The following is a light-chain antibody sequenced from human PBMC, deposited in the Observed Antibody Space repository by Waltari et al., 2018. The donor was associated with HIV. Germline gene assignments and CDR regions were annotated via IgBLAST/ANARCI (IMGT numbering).Light chain of an antibody. CDR1: PPNIRGNS. V-gene: IGLV1-44*01. CDR2: NNH. Sequence: SLLTPPPSVSGAPGQRVNLSCSGGPPNIRGNSVNWYRQLPGTAPILLIYNNHQRPSSVPVRFSGSKSATSASLVISGLQSDDEADYYCATWDDTMSVVFGGGTRLTVL. CDR3: ATWDDTMSVV. J-gene: IGLJ2*01.